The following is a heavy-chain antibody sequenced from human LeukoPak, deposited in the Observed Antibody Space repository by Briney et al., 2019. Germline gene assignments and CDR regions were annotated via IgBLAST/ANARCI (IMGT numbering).Heavy chain of an antibody. CDR2: ISYDGSNK. CDR1: GFTFSSYG. J-gene: IGHJ4*02. CDR3: AKDRRRWYLDY. V-gene: IGHV3-30*18. Sequence: GGSLRLSCAASGFTFSSYGMHWVRQAPGKRLEWVAVISYDGSNKYYADSVKGRFTISRDNSKNTLYLQMNSLRAEDTAVYYCAKDRRRWYLDYWGQGTLVTVSS. D-gene: IGHD4-23*01.